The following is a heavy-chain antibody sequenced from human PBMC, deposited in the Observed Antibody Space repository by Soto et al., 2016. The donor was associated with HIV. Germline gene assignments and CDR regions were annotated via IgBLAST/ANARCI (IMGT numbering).Heavy chain of an antibody. J-gene: IGHJ4*02. V-gene: IGHV3-33*01. CDR1: GFTFSSYG. CDR3: ARDLDRGRAAVY. D-gene: IGHD6-13*01. CDR2: IWYDGSNK. Sequence: VQLVESGGGVVQPGRSLRLSCAASGFTFSSYGMHWVRQAPGKGLEWVAVIWYDGSNKYYADSVKGRFTISRDNSKNTLYLQMNSLRAEDTAVYYCARDLDRGRAAVYWGQGTLVTVSS.